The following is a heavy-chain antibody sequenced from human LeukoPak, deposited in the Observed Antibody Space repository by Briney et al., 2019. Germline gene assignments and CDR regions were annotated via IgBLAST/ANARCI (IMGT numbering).Heavy chain of an antibody. V-gene: IGHV3-21*01. J-gene: IGHJ4*02. CDR3: AVATRSFLPDYC. CDR1: GFTFSSYT. CDR2: ISSSSSYI. Sequence: GGSLRLSCAASGFTFSSYTMNWVRQAPGKGLEWVSSISSSSSYIYYADSLKGRFTISRDNAKNSLYLQMNSLRAEDTALYYCAVATRSFLPDYCWGQGTLVTVSS. D-gene: IGHD5-12*01.